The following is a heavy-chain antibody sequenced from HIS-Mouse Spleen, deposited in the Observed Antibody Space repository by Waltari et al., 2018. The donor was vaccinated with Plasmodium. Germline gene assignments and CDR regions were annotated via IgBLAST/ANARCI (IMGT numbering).Heavy chain of an antibody. D-gene: IGHD3-9*01. CDR3: AREDILTGYYNDYWYFDL. CDR1: GFTVSSYS. V-gene: IGHV3-21*01. CDR2: ISSSSSYI. J-gene: IGHJ2*01. Sequence: EVQLVESGGGLVKPGGSLGLSCAACGFTVSSYSMNWVRQAPGKGLELVSSISSSSSYIYYADSVKGRFTISRDNAKNSLYLQMNSLRAEDTAVYYCAREDILTGYYNDYWYFDLWGRGTLVTVSS.